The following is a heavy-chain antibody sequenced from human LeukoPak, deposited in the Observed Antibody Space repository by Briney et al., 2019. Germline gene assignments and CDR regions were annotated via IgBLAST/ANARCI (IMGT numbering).Heavy chain of an antibody. CDR3: ARAPFLFSYYDILTGYYIPIAFDI. D-gene: IGHD3-9*01. V-gene: IGHV4-30-4*01. CDR2: IYYSGST. CDR1: GGSISSGDYY. Sequence: SETLSLTCTVSGGSISSGDYYWSRIRQPPGKGLEWIGYIYYSGSTYYNPSLKSRVTISVDTSKNQFSLKLSSVTAADTAVYYCARAPFLFSYYDILTGYYIPIAFDIWGQGTMVTVSS. J-gene: IGHJ3*02.